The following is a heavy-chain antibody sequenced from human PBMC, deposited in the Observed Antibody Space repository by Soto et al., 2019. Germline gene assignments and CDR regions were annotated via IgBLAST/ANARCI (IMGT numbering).Heavy chain of an antibody. CDR3: AAIAAAGREGGFDY. CDR2: ITPFNGNT. Sequence: ASVKVSCKASGYTFTYRYLHWVRQAPGQALEWMGWITPFNGNTNYAQKFQDRVTITRDRSMSTAYMELSSLRSEDTAMYYCAAIAAAGREGGFDYWGQGTLVTVSS. CDR1: GYTFTYRY. J-gene: IGHJ4*02. D-gene: IGHD6-13*01. V-gene: IGHV1-45*02.